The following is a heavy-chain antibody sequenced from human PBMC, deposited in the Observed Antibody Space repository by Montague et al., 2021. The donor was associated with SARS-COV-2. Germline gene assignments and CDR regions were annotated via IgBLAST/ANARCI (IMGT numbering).Heavy chain of an antibody. D-gene: IGHD5-18*01. J-gene: IGHJ4*02. CDR3: ARREYSYGWGD. V-gene: IGHV4-39*01. CDR1: SGPISGSSDY. CDR2: VYYSGNT. Sequence: SETLSLTCTVTSGPISGSSDYWGWIRQSPGKGLEWIASVYYSGNTYYRPSLKSRLTISVDTYKNQFSLKLNSVTAADTALYYCARREYSYGWGDWGQGTLVTVSS.